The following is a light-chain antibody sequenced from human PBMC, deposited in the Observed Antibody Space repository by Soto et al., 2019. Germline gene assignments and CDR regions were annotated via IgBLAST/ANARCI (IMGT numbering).Light chain of an antibody. V-gene: IGLV2-11*01. J-gene: IGLJ1*01. CDR2: DVS. Sequence: LTQPRSVSGSPGQSVTISCTGTSSDVGGYNYVSWYQKHPGQAPKLLIYDVSERPSGVPDRFSGSKSGNTASLTISGLQIEDESDYFCCSHAGSNSPYVFGSGTKVTVL. CDR1: SSDVGGYNY. CDR3: CSHAGSNSPYV.